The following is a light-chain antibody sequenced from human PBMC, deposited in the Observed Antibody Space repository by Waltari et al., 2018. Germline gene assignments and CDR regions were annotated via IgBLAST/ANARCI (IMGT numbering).Light chain of an antibody. CDR1: RSDIGYYIY. J-gene: IGLJ2*01. Sequence: QSALTQPASVSGSPGQSITISCTGTRSDIGYYIYVSWYQQHPDKGPKLMIYDFSKWPSGVSNRFFASYSGNTAPLTIFWLQAEEEADYYCSSYTTSSTLVFGGGTKLTVL. CDR3: SSYTTSSTLV. V-gene: IGLV2-14*03. CDR2: DFS.